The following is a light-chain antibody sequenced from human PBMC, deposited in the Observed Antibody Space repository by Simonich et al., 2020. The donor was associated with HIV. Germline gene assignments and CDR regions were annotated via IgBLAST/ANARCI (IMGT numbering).Light chain of an antibody. CDR1: QSVSNNF. CDR2: GAS. V-gene: IGKV3-20*01. CDR3: QQYGSSYT. Sequence: EIVLTQSPGTLSLSPGERATLACRASQSVSNNFLAWYQQKPGQAPRLLIYGASSRATGIPERFSGSGSGTDFTLTISRLEPEDFAVYYCQQYGSSYTFGQGTKLEIK. J-gene: IGKJ2*01.